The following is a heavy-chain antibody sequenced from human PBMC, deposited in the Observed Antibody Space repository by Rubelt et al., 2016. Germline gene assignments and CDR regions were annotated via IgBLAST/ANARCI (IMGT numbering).Heavy chain of an antibody. J-gene: IGHJ4*02. D-gene: IGHD3-22*01. CDR3: ARDDSPYYYDSSGYYDY. Sequence: QVQLVQSGAEVKKPGASVKVSCKASGYTFTGYYMHWVRQAPGQGLEWMGWINPNSGGTNYAQNVKGWVKVTRDTSISTAYMELSRRRSDDTAVYYCARDDSPYYYDSSGYYDYWGQGTLVTVSS. CDR1: GYTFTGYY. V-gene: IGHV1-2*04. CDR2: INPNSGGT.